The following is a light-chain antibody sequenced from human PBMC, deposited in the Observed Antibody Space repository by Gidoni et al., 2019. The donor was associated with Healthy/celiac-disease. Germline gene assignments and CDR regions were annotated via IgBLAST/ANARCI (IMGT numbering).Light chain of an antibody. CDR2: DAS. CDR3: QQYDNLYT. V-gene: IGKV1-33*01. CDR1: QDISNY. J-gene: IGKJ2*01. Sequence: TITCQASQDISNYLNWYQQKPGKAPKLLIYDASNLETGVPSRFSGSGSGTDFTFTISSLQPEDIATYYCQQYDNLYTFXXXTKLEIK.